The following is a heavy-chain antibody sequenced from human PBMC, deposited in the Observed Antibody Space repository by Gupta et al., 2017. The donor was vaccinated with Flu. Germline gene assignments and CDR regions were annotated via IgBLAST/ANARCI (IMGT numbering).Heavy chain of an antibody. CDR3: ASNGYSTRYGMDV. Sequence: QVQLQQWGAGLLKPSDTLSFTCAVYGVSFSGYYWSWIRQPPGKGLEWIGEINHSGSTNYNPSLKSRVTISVDTSKNQFSLKLSSVTAADTAVYYCASNGYSTRYGMDVWGQGTTVTVSS. CDR2: INHSGST. D-gene: IGHD6-13*01. J-gene: IGHJ6*02. CDR1: GVSFSGYY. V-gene: IGHV4-34*01.